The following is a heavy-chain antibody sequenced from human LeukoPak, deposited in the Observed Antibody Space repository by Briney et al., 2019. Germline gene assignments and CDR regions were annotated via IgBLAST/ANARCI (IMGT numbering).Heavy chain of an antibody. CDR1: GGSISTYY. CDR2: IYHSGST. D-gene: IGHD6-6*01. Sequence: SETLSLTCTVSGGSISTYYWNCIRQPPGKGLEWIGYIYHSGSTNYNPSLQSRVTISVDTSKNQFSLNLNSVTAADTAVYYCARGGAARPHFQNWGQGTLVTVS. CDR3: ARGGAARPHFQN. V-gene: IGHV4-59*01. J-gene: IGHJ1*01.